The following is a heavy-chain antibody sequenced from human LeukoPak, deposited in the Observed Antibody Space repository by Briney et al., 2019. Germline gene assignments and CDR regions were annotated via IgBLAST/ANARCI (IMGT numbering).Heavy chain of an antibody. CDR1: GGSFSGYH. V-gene: IGHV4-34*01. Sequence: SETLSLTCAVFGGSFSGYHWTWIRQPPGKGLEWMGDIDHSGSTKYNSSLMSRVTISVDTSKNHYSLKLSSVTAADTAVYYCARRPVTSRNTVLGFRDYYFYMDVWVKGTTVTVSS. J-gene: IGHJ6*03. CDR2: IDHSGST. CDR3: ARRPVTSRNTVLGFRDYYFYMDV. D-gene: IGHD2/OR15-2a*01.